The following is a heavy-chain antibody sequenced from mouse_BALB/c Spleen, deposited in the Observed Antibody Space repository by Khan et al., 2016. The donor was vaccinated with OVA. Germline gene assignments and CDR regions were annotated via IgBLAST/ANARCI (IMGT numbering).Heavy chain of an antibody. Sequence: EVQLQESGPGLVKPSQTVSLTCTVTGISITTGNYRWSWIRQFPGNKLEWIGYIFYSGTTTYTPSLASRASITRDTSKNQFFLEMNSLTAEDRATYYCARDRGGFDSYYFDYWGQGTTLTASS. J-gene: IGHJ2*01. D-gene: IGHD1-1*02. V-gene: IGHV3-5*02. CDR3: ARDRGGFDSYYFDY. CDR2: IFYSGTT. CDR1: GISITTGNYR.